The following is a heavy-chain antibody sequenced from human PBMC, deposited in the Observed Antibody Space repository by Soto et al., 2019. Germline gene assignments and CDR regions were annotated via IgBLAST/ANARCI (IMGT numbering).Heavy chain of an antibody. CDR1: GYSFTTFW. J-gene: IGHJ4*02. V-gene: IGHV5-51*01. D-gene: IGHD5-12*01. CDR3: AKRSGYGYWIFDN. CDR2: IYPGDSDT. Sequence: GESLKISCKGSGYSFTTFWIGWVRHIPGKGLEWMAMIYPGDSDTKYGPSFQGQVTISADKSISTAYLQLNSLKASDTAMYYCAKRSGYGYWIFDNWGQGTLVTVSS.